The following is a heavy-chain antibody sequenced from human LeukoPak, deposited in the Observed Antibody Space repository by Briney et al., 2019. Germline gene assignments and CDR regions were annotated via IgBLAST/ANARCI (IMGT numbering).Heavy chain of an antibody. J-gene: IGHJ4*02. V-gene: IGHV4-59*01. Sequence: AETLSLTCTVSSGSISPSYWSWLRQPPGKTLEWIGYVYYSGTTNYNPSLESRVTMSVDTSKNQFSLSLNSVTAADTAVHYCARYNRNNIYVFDYWGQGILVTVSS. CDR2: VYYSGTT. D-gene: IGHD3-10*02. CDR1: SGSISPSY. CDR3: ARYNRNNIYVFDY.